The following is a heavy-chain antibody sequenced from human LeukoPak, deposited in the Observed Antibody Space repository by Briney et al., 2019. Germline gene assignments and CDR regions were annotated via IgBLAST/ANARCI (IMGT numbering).Heavy chain of an antibody. CDR2: INHSGST. CDR3: ARQTYYYGSGSRGYYYYYYYMDV. CDR1: GGSFSGYY. D-gene: IGHD3-10*01. Sequence: PSETLSLTCAVYGGSFSGYYWSWICQPPGKGLEWIGEINHSGSTNYNPSLKSRVTISVDTSKNQFSLKLSSVTAADTAVYYCARQTYYYGSGSRGYYYYYYYMDVWGKGTTVTISS. V-gene: IGHV4-34*01. J-gene: IGHJ6*03.